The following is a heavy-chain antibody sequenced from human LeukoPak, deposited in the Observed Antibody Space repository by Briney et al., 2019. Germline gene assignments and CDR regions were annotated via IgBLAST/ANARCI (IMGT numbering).Heavy chain of an antibody. CDR2: IYYSGTT. Sequence: PSETLSLTCSVSGGSISGYFWSWIRQPPGKGLEWIGYIYYSGTTNFNPSLKSPVTMSVDTSKDQFSLKLSSVTAADTAVYFCARGNPGIAAYWGQGTLVTVSS. CDR1: GGSISGYF. J-gene: IGHJ4*02. D-gene: IGHD6-13*01. V-gene: IGHV4-59*01. CDR3: ARGNPGIAAY.